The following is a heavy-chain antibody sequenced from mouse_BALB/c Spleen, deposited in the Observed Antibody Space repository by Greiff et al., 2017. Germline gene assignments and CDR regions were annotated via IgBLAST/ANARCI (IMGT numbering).Heavy chain of an antibody. Sequence: EVQLQQSGAELVRPGALVKLSCKASGFNIKDYYMHWVKQRPEQGLEWIGWIDPENGNTIYDPKFQGKASITADTSSNTAYLQLSSLTSEDTAVYDCARGGCLYGNYLYYAMDYWGQGTSVTVSS. J-gene: IGHJ4*01. CDR1: GFNIKDYY. D-gene: IGHD2-1*01. CDR3: ARGGCLYGNYLYYAMDY. CDR2: IDPENGNT. V-gene: IGHV14-1*02.